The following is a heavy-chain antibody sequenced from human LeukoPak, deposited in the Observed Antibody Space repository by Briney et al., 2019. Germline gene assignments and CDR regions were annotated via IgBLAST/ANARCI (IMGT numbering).Heavy chain of an antibody. V-gene: IGHV1-2*06. CDR1: GYTFTVYF. CDR2: INPNSGAT. J-gene: IGHJ2*01. CDR3: AAGDL. Sequence: ASVKVSCKASGYTFTVYFIHWVRQAPGQGLEWMGRINPNSGATDYAQKFQGRVTMTRDTSISTAYMELSSLKSDDTAVYYCAAGDLWGRGTLVTVSS.